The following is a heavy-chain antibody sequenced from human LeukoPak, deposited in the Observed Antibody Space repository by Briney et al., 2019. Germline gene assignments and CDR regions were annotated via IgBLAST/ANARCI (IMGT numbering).Heavy chain of an antibody. J-gene: IGHJ4*02. D-gene: IGHD5-24*01. Sequence: GGSLRLSCAASGFTFSSYAMSWVRQAPGKGLEWVSAISGSGGSTYYADSVKGRFTISRDNSKHTLYLQMNSLRADDTAVYYCAKDGDGYNTGRDYWGQGTMVTVSS. V-gene: IGHV3-23*01. CDR1: GFTFSSYA. CDR3: AKDGDGYNTGRDY. CDR2: ISGSGGST.